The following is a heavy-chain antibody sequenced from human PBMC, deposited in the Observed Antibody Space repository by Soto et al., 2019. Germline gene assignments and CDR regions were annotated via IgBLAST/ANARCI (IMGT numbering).Heavy chain of an antibody. CDR1: GYSFTSYW. CDR3: ATRGYHDYYSMDV. V-gene: IGHV5-51*01. CDR2: IYPGDSDT. Sequence: GESLKISCKGSGYSFTSYWIGWVRQMPGKGLGWMGIIYPGDSDTRYSPSFQGQVTISADKSISTAYLQWSSLKASDTAMYYCATRGYHDYYSMDVWGQGTTVTVSS. J-gene: IGHJ6*02. D-gene: IGHD5-18*01.